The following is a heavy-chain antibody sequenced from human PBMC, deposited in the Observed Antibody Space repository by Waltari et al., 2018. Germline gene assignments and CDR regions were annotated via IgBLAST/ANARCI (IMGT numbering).Heavy chain of an antibody. V-gene: IGHV3-43*01. CDR3: ATGDDSSFYYFAY. CDR2: ITLDGSKT. D-gene: IGHD3-22*01. Sequence: EVQLVESGGVVVQPGGSLKLYCAASGFTFDDYTMHWVRQAPGKGLEWVSLITLDGSKTYYADSVKGRFTISRDNSKNSLFLQMNSLRNEDTAFYYCATGDDSSFYYFAYWGQGTLVTVSA. CDR1: GFTFDDYT. J-gene: IGHJ4*02.